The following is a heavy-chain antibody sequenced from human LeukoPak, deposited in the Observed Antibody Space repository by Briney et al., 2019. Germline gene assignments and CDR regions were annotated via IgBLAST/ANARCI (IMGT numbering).Heavy chain of an antibody. Sequence: ASVKVSCKASGYTFTSYDINWVRQATGQGLKWMGWMNPNSGNTGYAQKFQGRVTMTRNTSISTAYMELSSLRSEDTAVYYCARQDDYGDYFDYWGQGTLATVSS. J-gene: IGHJ4*02. CDR1: GYTFTSYD. CDR3: ARQDDYGDYFDY. CDR2: MNPNSGNT. V-gene: IGHV1-8*01. D-gene: IGHD4-17*01.